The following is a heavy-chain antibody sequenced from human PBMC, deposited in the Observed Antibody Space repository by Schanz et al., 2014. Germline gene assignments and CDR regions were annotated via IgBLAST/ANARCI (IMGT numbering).Heavy chain of an antibody. V-gene: IGHV3-23*01. D-gene: IGHD3-9*01. CDR3: AKDHAGSDILTALGN. J-gene: IGHJ4*02. Sequence: VQLLESGGALVRPGGSLRLSCAASGFTFTGYVMTWVRQAPGKGLEWVSAINGNGGITYYADSVKGRFTISRDNSKNTLFLQMSSLRAEDTAVYYCAKDHAGSDILTALGNWGQGTLVTVSS. CDR1: GFTFTGYV. CDR2: INGNGGIT.